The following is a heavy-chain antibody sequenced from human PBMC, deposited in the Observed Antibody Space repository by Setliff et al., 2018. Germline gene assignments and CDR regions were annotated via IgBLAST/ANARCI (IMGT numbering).Heavy chain of an antibody. V-gene: IGHV4-61*02. CDR1: GGSISRGSYD. D-gene: IGHD5-18*01. Sequence: SETLSLTCTVSGGSISRGSYDWSWIRQPAGKGLEWIGRIYTSGSTNYNPSLKSRVTISVDTSKNQFSLKLSSVTAADTAVYYCAGGGYSYGLGGFPLDYWGQGTLVTVSS. CDR2: IYTSGST. CDR3: AGGGYSYGLGGFPLDY. J-gene: IGHJ4*02.